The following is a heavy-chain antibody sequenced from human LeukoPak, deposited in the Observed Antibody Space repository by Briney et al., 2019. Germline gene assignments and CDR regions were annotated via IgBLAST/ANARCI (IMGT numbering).Heavy chain of an antibody. CDR3: ARRGCTNGVCYGESDY. CDR1: GYTFTSYG. J-gene: IGHJ4*02. Sequence: ASVKVSCKASGYTFTSYGISWVRQAPGQGLEWMGWISAYNGNTNYAQKLQGRVTMTTDTSTSTAYMELRSLRSDDTDVYYCARRGCTNGVCYGESDYWGQGTLVTVSS. V-gene: IGHV1-18*01. CDR2: ISAYNGNT. D-gene: IGHD2-8*01.